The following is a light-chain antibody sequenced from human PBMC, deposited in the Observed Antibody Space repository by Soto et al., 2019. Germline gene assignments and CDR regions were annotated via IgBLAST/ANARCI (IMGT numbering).Light chain of an antibody. CDR1: QSISIW. CDR3: QQYHSYSYT. Sequence: DIQMTQSPSTLSASVGDRVSITCRASQSISIWLAWYQQKPGKAPKLLIYKASSLESGVPSRFSGSGSETEFTLTISSLQPDDFATYYCQQYHSYSYTFGQGTKLEIK. CDR2: KAS. J-gene: IGKJ2*01. V-gene: IGKV1-5*03.